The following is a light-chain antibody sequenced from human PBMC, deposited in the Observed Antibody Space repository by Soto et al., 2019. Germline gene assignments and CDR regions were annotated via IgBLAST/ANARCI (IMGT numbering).Light chain of an antibody. Sequence: EIVLTQSPGTLSLSPGDRATLSCRASQSVTGTYLAWYQHKPGQAPRLLIYGESIRATGIPDRFSGSGSGTDFTLTSSRLEPEDFAVYYCQQYGSPLWTFGQGTKVEI. CDR2: GES. CDR3: QQYGSPLWT. V-gene: IGKV3-20*01. CDR1: QSVTGTY. J-gene: IGKJ1*01.